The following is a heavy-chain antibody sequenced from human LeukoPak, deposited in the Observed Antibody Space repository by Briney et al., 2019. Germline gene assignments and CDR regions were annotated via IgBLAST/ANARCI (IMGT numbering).Heavy chain of an antibody. V-gene: IGHV4-34*01. CDR3: ARAGSVWFGEFVSRWFDP. CDR2: INHSGST. CDR1: GGSFSGYY. D-gene: IGHD3-10*01. J-gene: IGHJ5*02. Sequence: SETLSLTCAVYGGSFSGYYWSWIRQPPGKGLEWIGEINHSGSTNYNPSLKSRVTISVDTSKNQFSLKLSSVTAADTAVYYCARAGSVWFGEFVSRWFDPWGQGTLVTVSS.